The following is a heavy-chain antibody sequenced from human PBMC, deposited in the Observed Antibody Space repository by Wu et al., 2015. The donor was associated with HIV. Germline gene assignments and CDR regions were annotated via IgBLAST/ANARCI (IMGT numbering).Heavy chain of an antibody. CDR2: IYPKNGVT. J-gene: IGHJ4*02. CDR1: GYTFSEYY. D-gene: IGHD5-18*01. V-gene: IGHV1-2*02. Sequence: QVQLVQSGAEVKKPGASVKVSCKASGYTFSEYYIHWVRQAPGQGPEWMGWIYPKNGVTNYAQNFQGRVTMTWDTSIRTAYMELSRLRSDDTSMYYCATKGRHTYGYFGFWGQGTLVTVSS. CDR3: ATKGRHTYGYFGF.